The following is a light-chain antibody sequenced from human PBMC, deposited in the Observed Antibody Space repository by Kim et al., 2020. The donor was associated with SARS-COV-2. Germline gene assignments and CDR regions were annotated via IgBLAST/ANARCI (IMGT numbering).Light chain of an antibody. CDR2: QDT. J-gene: IGLJ2*01. CDR3: QAWDSSTVV. V-gene: IGLV3-1*01. CDR1: NLGDKY. Sequence: SYELTQPPSVSVSPGQTASITCSGDNLGDKYACWYQQKPGQSPVLVIYQDTKRPSGIPARFSGSNSGNTATLTISGTQAMDEADYYCQAWDSSTVVFGGG.